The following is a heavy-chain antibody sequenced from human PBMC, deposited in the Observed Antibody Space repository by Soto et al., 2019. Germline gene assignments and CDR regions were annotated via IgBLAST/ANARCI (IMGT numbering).Heavy chain of an antibody. J-gene: IGHJ4*02. D-gene: IGHD3-22*01. CDR1: GGTFRRHT. V-gene: IGHV1-69*01. CDR2: IIPIFGTA. CDR3: AIGWGYDSSDYYYAY. Sequence: QVQLVQSGAEVRKPGSSVKVSCRASGGTFRRHTISWVRQAPGQGLEWMGGIIPIFGTANHAQKFPGRVTIIADESTSSVYMELSSMRSEDTAISYCAIGWGYDSSDYYYAYWGQGNLLLVSS.